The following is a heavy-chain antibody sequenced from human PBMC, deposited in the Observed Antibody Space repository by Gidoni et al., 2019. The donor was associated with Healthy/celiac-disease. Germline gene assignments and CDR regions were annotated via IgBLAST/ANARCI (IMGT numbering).Heavy chain of an antibody. J-gene: IGHJ6*03. D-gene: IGHD1-26*01. CDR1: GFTLSSYW. CDR2: INSDGSST. V-gene: IGHV3-74*01. Sequence: EVQLVEYGGGLVQPGGSLRLSCAASGFTLSSYWRPWVRPAPGKGLVWVSRINSDGSSTSYADSVKGRFTISRDNAKNTLYLQMNSLRAEDTAVYYCARGQGDGYYYYMDVWGKGTTVTVSS. CDR3: ARGQGDGYYYYMDV.